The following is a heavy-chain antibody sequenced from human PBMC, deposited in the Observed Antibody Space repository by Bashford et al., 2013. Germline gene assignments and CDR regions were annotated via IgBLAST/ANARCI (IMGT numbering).Heavy chain of an antibody. Sequence: GGSLRLSCAASGFTFSSYWMHWVRQAPGKGLVWVSRINSDGSSTSYADSVKGRFTISRDNAKNTLYLQMNSLRAEDTAVYYCAREAHSSGYYYDFDYWGQGTLVTVSS. V-gene: IGHV3-74*01. CDR3: AREAHSSGYYYDFDY. D-gene: IGHD3-22*01. J-gene: IGHJ4*02. CDR2: INSDGSST. CDR1: GFTFSSYW.